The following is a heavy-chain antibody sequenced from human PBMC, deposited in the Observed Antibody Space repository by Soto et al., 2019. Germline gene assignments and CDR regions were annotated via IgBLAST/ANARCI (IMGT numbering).Heavy chain of an antibody. Sequence: GGSLSLSCAASGFMFSSYAMTWVRQAPGKGLEWVSVISGSGDNTYYADSVKGRFTISRDGSKDTLYLQMNSLRADDTAVYYCAKTFFSGSGSYRGWFDPWGQGTQVTVSS. D-gene: IGHD3-10*01. CDR3: AKTFFSGSGSYRGWFDP. J-gene: IGHJ5*02. CDR2: ISGSGDNT. CDR1: GFMFSSYA. V-gene: IGHV3-23*01.